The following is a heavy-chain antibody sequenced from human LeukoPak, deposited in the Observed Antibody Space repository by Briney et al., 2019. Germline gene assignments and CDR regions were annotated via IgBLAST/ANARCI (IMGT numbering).Heavy chain of an antibody. V-gene: IGHV3-48*03. CDR2: ISSSGSTI. D-gene: IGHD3-10*02. CDR3: AELGITMIGGV. Sequence: GGSLRLSCAASGFTFSSYEMTWVGQAPGRGRGWVSYISSSGSTIYYADSVKGRFTISRDNAKNSLYLQMNSLRAEDTAVYYCAELGITMIGGVWGKGTTVTISS. CDR1: GFTFSSYE. J-gene: IGHJ6*04.